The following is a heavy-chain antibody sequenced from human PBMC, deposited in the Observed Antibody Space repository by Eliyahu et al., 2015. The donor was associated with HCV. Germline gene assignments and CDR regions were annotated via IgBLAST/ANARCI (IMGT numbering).Heavy chain of an antibody. Sequence: QVQLQESGPGLVKPSETLSLTCTXSGGXITPYSWSWIRQPPGKGLEWIGYIHYSGSTNYNPPLKSRVTISLDTSKNQFSLKLTSVTAADTAMYYCASGGGGIAVTGTGGWFDPWGQGTLVTVSS. D-gene: IGHD6-19*01. CDR1: GGXITPYS. CDR2: IHYSGST. CDR3: ASGGGGIAVTGTGGWFDP. V-gene: IGHV4-59*01. J-gene: IGHJ5*02.